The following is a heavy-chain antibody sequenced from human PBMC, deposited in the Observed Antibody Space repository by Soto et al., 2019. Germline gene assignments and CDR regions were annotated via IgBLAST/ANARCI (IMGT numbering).Heavy chain of an antibody. CDR1: GFTFSSYD. CDR2: IGTAGDT. D-gene: IGHD6-13*01. J-gene: IGHJ6*02. V-gene: IGHV3-13*01. CDR3: ARASYGPEASIAAAGPKSSYYYYGMDV. Sequence: PGGSLRLSCAASGFTFSSYDMHWVRQATGKGLEWVSAIGTAGDTYYPGSVKGRFTISRENAKNSLYLQMNSLRAEDTAVYYCARASYGPEASIAAAGPKSSYYYYGMDVWGQGTTVTVPS.